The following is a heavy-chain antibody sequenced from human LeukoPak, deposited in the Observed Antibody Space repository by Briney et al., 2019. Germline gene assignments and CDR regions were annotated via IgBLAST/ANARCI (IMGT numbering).Heavy chain of an antibody. J-gene: IGHJ3*02. CDR2: ISYDGSNK. Sequence: PGGSLRLSCAASGFTFSSYGMHWVRQAPGKGLEWVAVISYDGSNKYYADSVKGRFTISRDNSKNTLYLQMNSLRAEDTAVYYCAKGVNYYGSGTLPAFDIWGQGTMVTVSS. CDR1: GFTFSSYG. V-gene: IGHV3-30*18. CDR3: AKGVNYYGSGTLPAFDI. D-gene: IGHD3-10*01.